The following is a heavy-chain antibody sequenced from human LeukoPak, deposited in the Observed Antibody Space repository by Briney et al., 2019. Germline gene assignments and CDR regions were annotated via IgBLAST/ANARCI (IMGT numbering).Heavy chain of an antibody. CDR1: GFTFSTYA. Sequence: GGSLRLSCAASGFTFSTYAMSWVRQAPGKGLEWVSLISSNGGSTHYADSVKGRFTISRDNSENTLYLQMKSLRAEDTAVYYCTKDLYTVTGDYWGQGTLVTVSS. CDR3: TKDLYTVTGDY. J-gene: IGHJ4*02. CDR2: ISSNGGST. V-gene: IGHV3-23*01. D-gene: IGHD4-11*01.